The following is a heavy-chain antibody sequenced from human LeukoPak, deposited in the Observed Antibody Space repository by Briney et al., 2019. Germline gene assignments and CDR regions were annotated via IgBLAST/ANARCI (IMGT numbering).Heavy chain of an antibody. CDR1: GFTCWSYC. D-gene: IGHD2-15*01. V-gene: IGHV3-7*01. Sequence: GGSLRLSCAASGFTCWSYCVSWVREAPGRGLEWVANIKQDVSEKYYVHSVKSRFTISRDNAQNSLYLQMNSLRAEDTAVYYCARIPIGYCSGGSCYSPDYWGQGTLVTVSS. J-gene: IGHJ4*02. CDR2: IKQDVSEK. CDR3: ARIPIGYCSGGSCYSPDY.